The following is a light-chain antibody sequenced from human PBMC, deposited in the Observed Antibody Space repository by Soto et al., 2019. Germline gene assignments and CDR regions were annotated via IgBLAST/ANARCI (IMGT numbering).Light chain of an antibody. J-gene: IGKJ1*01. CDR1: QSISSS. CDR2: KAS. Sequence: DIQMTQSPSTLSASVGDRVTITCRASQSISSSLAWYQQKPWKAPQLRIYKASSLESGVRSRFGGSGSGTEFTLTISSVQPYDLATYYCQHYNCYWTFGQGTKVEIK. CDR3: QHYNCYWT. V-gene: IGKV1-5*03.